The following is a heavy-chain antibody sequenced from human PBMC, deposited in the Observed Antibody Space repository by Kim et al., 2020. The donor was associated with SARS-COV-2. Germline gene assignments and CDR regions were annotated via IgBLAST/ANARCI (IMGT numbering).Heavy chain of an antibody. CDR1: GFTFSDYY. CDR2: ISSSSSYT. Sequence: GGSLRLSCAASGFTFSDYYMSWIRQAPGKGLEWVSYISSSSSYTNYADSVKGRFTISRDNAKNSLYLQMNSLRAEDTAAYYCARPTLYCSSTSCSYGYWGQGTLVTVSS. CDR3: ARPTLYCSSTSCSYGY. V-gene: IGHV3-11*03. J-gene: IGHJ4*02. D-gene: IGHD2-2*01.